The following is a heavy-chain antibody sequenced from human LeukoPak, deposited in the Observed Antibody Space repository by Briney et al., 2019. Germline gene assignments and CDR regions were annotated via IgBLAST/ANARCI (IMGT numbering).Heavy chain of an antibody. CDR3: ARETTVTTWPYYYYYMDV. Sequence: SETLSLTCTVSGGSISSSSYYWGWIRQPPGKGLEWIGSIYYSGSTYYNPSLKSRVTISVDTSKNQFSLKLSSVTAADTAVYYCARETTVTTWPYYYYYMDVWGKGTTVTISS. CDR1: GGSISSSSYY. D-gene: IGHD4-17*01. V-gene: IGHV4-39*02. J-gene: IGHJ6*03. CDR2: IYYSGST.